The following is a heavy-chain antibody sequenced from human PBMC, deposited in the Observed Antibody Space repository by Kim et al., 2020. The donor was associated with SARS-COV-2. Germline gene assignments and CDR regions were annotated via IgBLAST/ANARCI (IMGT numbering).Heavy chain of an antibody. V-gene: IGHV3-23*01. J-gene: IGHJ4*02. CDR2: ISGSGGST. D-gene: IGHD3-10*01. CDR3: AKVTSLYGGTGEFDY. CDR1: GFTFSSYA. Sequence: GGSLRLSCAASGFTFSSYAMSWVRQAPGKGLEWVSAISGSGGSTYYADSVKGRFTISRDNSKNTLYLQMNSLRAEDTAVYYCAKVTSLYGGTGEFDYWGQGTLVTVSS.